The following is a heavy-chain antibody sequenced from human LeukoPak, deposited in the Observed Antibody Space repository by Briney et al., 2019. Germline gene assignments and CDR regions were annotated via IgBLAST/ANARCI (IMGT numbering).Heavy chain of an antibody. CDR2: IYPGDSDT. Sequence: PGESLKISCKGSGYSFTSYWIGWVRQMPGKGLEWMGIIYPGDSDTRYSPSFQGQVTISADKSISTAYLQWSSLKASDTAMYYCARHYCSGGSCYSPLKDAFDIWGQGTMVTVSS. D-gene: IGHD2-15*01. CDR3: ARHYCSGGSCYSPLKDAFDI. J-gene: IGHJ3*02. V-gene: IGHV5-51*01. CDR1: GYSFTSYW.